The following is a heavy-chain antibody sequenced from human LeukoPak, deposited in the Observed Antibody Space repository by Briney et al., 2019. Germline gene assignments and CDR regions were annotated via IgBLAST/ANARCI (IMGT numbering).Heavy chain of an antibody. CDR1: GFTFSSYS. V-gene: IGHV3-48*02. CDR2: IRSSSSTI. Sequence: GGSLRLSCSASGFTFSSYSMNWVRQAPGKGLEWVSYIRSSSSTIYYADSVKGRFTISRDNAKNTLYLEMSNLRDEDTAVYTCARDTGNSSRGFDSWGQGTLVTVSS. D-gene: IGHD2/OR15-2a*01. J-gene: IGHJ4*02. CDR3: ARDTGNSSRGFDS.